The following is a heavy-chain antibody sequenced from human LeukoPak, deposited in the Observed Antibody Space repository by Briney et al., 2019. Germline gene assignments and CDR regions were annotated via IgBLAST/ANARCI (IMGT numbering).Heavy chain of an antibody. CDR1: GYTFTSYG. J-gene: IGHJ6*02. CDR3: ARAVESKWELYYYYYGMDV. CDR2: ISAYSGNT. Sequence: ASVKVSCKASGYTFTSYGISWVRQAPGQGLEWMGWISAYSGNTNYAQKLQGRVTMTTDTSTSTAYMELRSLRSDDTAVYYCARAVESKWELYYYYYGMDVWGQGTTVTVSS. V-gene: IGHV1-18*01. D-gene: IGHD1-26*01.